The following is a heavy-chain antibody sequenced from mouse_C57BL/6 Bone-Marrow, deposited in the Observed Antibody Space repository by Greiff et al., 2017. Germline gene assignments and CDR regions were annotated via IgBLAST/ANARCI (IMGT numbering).Heavy chain of an antibody. J-gene: IGHJ1*03. CDR1: GYTFTSYW. CDR3: ASYYYGSSSFDV. CDR2: IYPGSGST. Sequence: VQLQQPGAELVKPGASVKMSCKASGYTFTSYWITWVKQRPGQGLEWIGDIYPGSGSTNYNEKFKSKATLTVDTSTSTAYVQLSSLTSEDSAVYYCASYYYGSSSFDVWGTGTTVTVSA. V-gene: IGHV1-55*01. D-gene: IGHD1-1*01.